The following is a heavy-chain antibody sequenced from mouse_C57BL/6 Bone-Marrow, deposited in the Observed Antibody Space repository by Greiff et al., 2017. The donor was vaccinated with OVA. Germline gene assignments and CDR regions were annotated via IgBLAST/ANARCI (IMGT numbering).Heavy chain of an antibody. V-gene: IGHV5-15*01. Sequence: EVNLVESGGGLVQPGGSLKLSCAASGFTFSDYGLAWVRQAPRKGPEWVAFISNLAYSIYYADTVTGRFTISRENAKNTLYLEMSSLRSEDTAMYYCARSDYGPAWFAYWGQGTLVTVSA. CDR1: GFTFSDYG. D-gene: IGHD2-4*01. CDR3: ARSDYGPAWFAY. CDR2: ISNLAYSI. J-gene: IGHJ3*01.